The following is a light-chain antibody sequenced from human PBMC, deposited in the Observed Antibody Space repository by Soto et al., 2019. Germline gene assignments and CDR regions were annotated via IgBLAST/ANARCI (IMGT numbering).Light chain of an antibody. J-gene: IGKJ1*01. CDR3: QQTYSDFRT. CDR1: QDISNY. V-gene: IGKV1-39*01. Sequence: SSVVXXGTSTCQASQDISNYLNWYQQKPGKAPNLLIYAAYSLQSGVPSRFSGSGSGTDFTLTISSLQPEDFATYHCQQTYSDFRTFGQGTKVDIK. CDR2: AAY.